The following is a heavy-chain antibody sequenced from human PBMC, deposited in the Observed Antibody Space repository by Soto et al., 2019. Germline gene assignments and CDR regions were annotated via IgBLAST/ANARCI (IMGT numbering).Heavy chain of an antibody. CDR2: LRIGGSIT. CDR1: RFTFSNYA. J-gene: IGHJ4*02. Sequence: EVQLLESGGGLVQPGGSLRLSCAASRFTFSNYAMSWVRQAPGKGLEWVSTLRIGGSITYYADSVKGRFTVSRDNSKNTLYLLMNGLRAEDTAVYYCAKGHYYYDSSGYRHFDYWGQGTLVTVSS. D-gene: IGHD3-22*01. V-gene: IGHV3-23*01. CDR3: AKGHYYYDSSGYRHFDY.